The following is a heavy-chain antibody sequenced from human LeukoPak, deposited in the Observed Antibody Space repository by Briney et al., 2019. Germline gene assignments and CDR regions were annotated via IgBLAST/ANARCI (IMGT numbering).Heavy chain of an antibody. CDR3: ASRIQLPY. Sequence: GGSLRLSCAASGFTFSSYAMHWVRQAPGKGLEWVAVISYDGSNKYYADSVKGRFTISRDNAKNSLYLQMNSLRAEDTAVYYCASRIQLPYWGQGTLVTVSS. V-gene: IGHV3-30-3*01. D-gene: IGHD5-18*01. J-gene: IGHJ4*02. CDR1: GFTFSSYA. CDR2: ISYDGSNK.